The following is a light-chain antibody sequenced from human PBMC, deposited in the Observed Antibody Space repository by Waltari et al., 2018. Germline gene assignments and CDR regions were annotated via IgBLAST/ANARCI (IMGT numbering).Light chain of an antibody. CDR2: DVS. Sequence: QSALTQPASVSGSPGQSITISCTGTSSDVGGYNYVSWYQQHPGKAPKLIIYDVSEQPSGVSTRFSGSKSGNTASLTISGLQAEDEADYYCSSYRTTTTRLFGGGTKVTVL. CDR1: SSDVGGYNY. J-gene: IGLJ2*01. CDR3: SSYRTTTTRL. V-gene: IGLV2-14*03.